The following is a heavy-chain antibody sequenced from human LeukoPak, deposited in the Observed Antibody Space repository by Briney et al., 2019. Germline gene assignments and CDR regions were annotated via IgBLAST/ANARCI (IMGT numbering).Heavy chain of an antibody. Sequence: GGSLRLSCAASGFTFSSHAMSWVRQAPGKGLEWVSAISGSGGSTYYADSVKGRFTISRDNSKNTLYLQMRNLRAEDTAVYYCAKDGAWLRFDDWGQGILVTVSS. D-gene: IGHD5-12*01. J-gene: IGHJ4*02. CDR1: GFTFSSHA. CDR3: AKDGAWLRFDD. V-gene: IGHV3-23*01. CDR2: ISGSGGST.